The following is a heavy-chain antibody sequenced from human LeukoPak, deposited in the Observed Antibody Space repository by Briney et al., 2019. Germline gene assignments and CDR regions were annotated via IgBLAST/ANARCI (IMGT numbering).Heavy chain of an antibody. V-gene: IGHV1-2*06. CDR3: ARDRRASSGWQALN. D-gene: IGHD6-19*01. J-gene: IGHJ4*02. CDR2: INPNSGGT. CDR1: GYTFTGYY. Sequence: ASVKVSCKASGYTFTGYYMHWVREAPAQGLEWMGRINPNSGGTNYAQKFQGRVTMTRDTSISTAYMELSRLRSDDTAVYYCARDRRASSGWQALNWGQGTLVTVSS.